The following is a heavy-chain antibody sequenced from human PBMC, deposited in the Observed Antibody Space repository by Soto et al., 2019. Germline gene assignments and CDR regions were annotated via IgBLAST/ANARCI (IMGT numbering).Heavy chain of an antibody. CDR3: ARDLYCTNGVCYNKGAFDI. Sequence: GGSLRLSCAASGFTFSDYYMSWIRQAPGKGLEWVSYISSSSSYTNYADSVKGRFTISRDNAKNSLYLQMNSLRAEDTAVYYCARDLYCTNGVCYNKGAFDIWGQGTMVTVSS. CDR1: GFTFSDYY. V-gene: IGHV3-11*06. CDR2: ISSSSSYT. J-gene: IGHJ3*02. D-gene: IGHD2-8*01.